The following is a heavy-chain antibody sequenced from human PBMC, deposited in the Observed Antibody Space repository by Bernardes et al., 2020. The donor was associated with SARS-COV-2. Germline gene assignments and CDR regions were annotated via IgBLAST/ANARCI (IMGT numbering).Heavy chain of an antibody. CDR3: ARLMLDP. D-gene: IGHD2-8*01. Sequence: GGSLRLSCVASGLIFSDYCMHWVRQAPGKGLEWVAQIKQDGTKKFYADSVKGRFTISRDNAKNSVYLQMNSLRAEDTALYFCARLMLDPWGQGTLVVVSS. CDR1: GLIFSDYC. J-gene: IGHJ5*02. CDR2: IKQDGTKK. V-gene: IGHV3-7*01.